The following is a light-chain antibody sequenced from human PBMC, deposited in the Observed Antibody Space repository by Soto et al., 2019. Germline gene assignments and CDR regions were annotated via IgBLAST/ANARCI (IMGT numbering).Light chain of an antibody. CDR1: QDISNY. V-gene: IGKV1-33*01. Sequence: DNQMTQSPSSLSASVGDRVTITCQASQDISNYLNWYQQKPGKAPKLLIYDASNLETGDPSRFSGSGSGTDFTFTISSLQPEDIATYYCQQYRTFGGGTKVEIK. CDR3: QQYRT. CDR2: DAS. J-gene: IGKJ4*01.